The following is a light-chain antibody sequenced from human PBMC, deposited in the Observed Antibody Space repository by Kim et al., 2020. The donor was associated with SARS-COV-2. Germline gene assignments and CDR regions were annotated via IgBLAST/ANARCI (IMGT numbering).Light chain of an antibody. CDR1: QSHTSGK. CDR3: QQYVAPPFS. CDR2: DAS. J-gene: IGKJ2*03. Sequence: LPPGERANPTCRPSQSHTSGKLAWYQQKPGRSPRLLIYDASRRATGIPDRFGGGGSGTYFALTITRLEPEDFAVYYCQQYVAPPFSFGQGTKLEI. V-gene: IGKV3-20*01.